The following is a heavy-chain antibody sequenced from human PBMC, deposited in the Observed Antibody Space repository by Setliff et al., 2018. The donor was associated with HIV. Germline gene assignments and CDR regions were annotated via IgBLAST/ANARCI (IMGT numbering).Heavy chain of an antibody. V-gene: IGHV1-18*01. J-gene: IGHJ4*02. CDR1: GYTFTSHG. D-gene: IGHD6-19*01. Sequence: ASVKVSCKPSGYTFTSHGLSWVRQAPGQGLEWMGWISAYNGDTKYSQTFQGRVTMTTDTSTATAFMELRSLRSDDTAVYYCARDPSNTSGWLPYYDYWGQGTLVTVSS. CDR2: ISAYNGDT. CDR3: ARDPSNTSGWLPYYDY.